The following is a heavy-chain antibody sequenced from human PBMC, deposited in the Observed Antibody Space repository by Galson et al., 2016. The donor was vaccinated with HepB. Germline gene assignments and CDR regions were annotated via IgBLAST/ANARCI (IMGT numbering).Heavy chain of an antibody. J-gene: IGHJ5*02. CDR2: IYYGGNT. CDR3: ARRDDTSNNSCWFDP. CDR1: GGSIRGDH. V-gene: IGHV4-59*01. Sequence: SETLSLTCSVSGGSIRGDHWTWIRQTAGKGLEWIGDIYYGGNTKYNPSLKSRVAISEDTSKNQVSLTVKAVTAGDTAVYYCARRDDTSNNSCWFDPWGQGTLVSVSS. D-gene: IGHD1/OR15-1a*01.